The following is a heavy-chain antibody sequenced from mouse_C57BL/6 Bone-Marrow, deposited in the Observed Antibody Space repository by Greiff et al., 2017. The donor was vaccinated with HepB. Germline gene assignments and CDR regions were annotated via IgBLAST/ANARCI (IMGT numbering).Heavy chain of an antibody. V-gene: IGHV1-53*01. CDR2: INPSNGGA. CDR1: GYTFTSYW. D-gene: IGHD1-1*01. CDR3: ARRPIYYYGSSYPFDY. Sequence: QVQLQQSGTELVKPGASVKLSCKASGYTFTSYWMHWVKQRPGQGLEWIGNINPSNGGANYNEKFKSKATLTVDKSSSTAYMQLSSLTSEDSAVYYCARRPIYYYGSSYPFDYWGQGTTLTVSS. J-gene: IGHJ2*01.